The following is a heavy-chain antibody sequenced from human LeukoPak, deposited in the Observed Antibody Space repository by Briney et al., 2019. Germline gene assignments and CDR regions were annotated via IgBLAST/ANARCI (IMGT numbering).Heavy chain of an antibody. CDR2: IYYSGST. CDR1: GGSFSGYY. D-gene: IGHD1-26*01. CDR3: ARGGGSYTGYFDY. J-gene: IGHJ4*02. V-gene: IGHV4-34*01. Sequence: SETLSLTCAVYGGSFSGYYWSWIRQPPGKGLEWIGSIYYSGSTYYNPSLKSRVTISVDTSKNQFSLKLSSVTAADTAVYYCARGGGSYTGYFDYWGQGTLVTVSS.